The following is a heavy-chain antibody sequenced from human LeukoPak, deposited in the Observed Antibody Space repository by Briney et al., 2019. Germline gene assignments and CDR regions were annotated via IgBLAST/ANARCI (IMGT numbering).Heavy chain of an antibody. V-gene: IGHV3-66*01. CDR3: AELGITMIGGV. Sequence: GGSLRLSCAASGFTVSSNYMSWVRQAPGKGLEWVSVIDSGGSTYYADSVKGRFTISRDNSQNTLYLQMNSLRAEDTAVYYCAELGITMIGGVWGKGTTVTISS. D-gene: IGHD3-10*02. CDR1: GFTVSSNY. CDR2: IDSGGST. J-gene: IGHJ6*04.